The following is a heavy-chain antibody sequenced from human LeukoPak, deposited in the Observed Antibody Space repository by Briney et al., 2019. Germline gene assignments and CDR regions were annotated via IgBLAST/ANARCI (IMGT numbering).Heavy chain of an antibody. CDR1: GGSISSRSYY. V-gene: IGHV4-39*01. CDR3: ASENCSGSSCSSFDY. D-gene: IGHD2-2*01. J-gene: IGHJ4*02. CDR2: IFYSGTT. Sequence: SETLSLTCTVSGGSISSRSYYWGWIRQPPGKGLEWIGSIFYSGTTYYNPSLKSRVTISVDTSKNQFSLRLSSVTAADTAVYYCASENCSGSSCSSFDYWGQGTLVTVSS.